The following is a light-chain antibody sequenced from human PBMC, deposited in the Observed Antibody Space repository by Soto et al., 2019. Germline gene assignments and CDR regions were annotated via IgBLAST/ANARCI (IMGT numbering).Light chain of an antibody. CDR2: KAS. V-gene: IGKV1-5*03. J-gene: IGKJ2*01. Sequence: DIQMTQSPSTLSASVGDRVTITCRASQSVSERLALYQQKPGKAPKLIIYKASSLASAVPSRFSGSGSGTAFTLTIISLQPYDFASYDSQHYKIYPITSGHRNKLHVK. CDR1: QSVSER. CDR3: QHYKIYPIT.